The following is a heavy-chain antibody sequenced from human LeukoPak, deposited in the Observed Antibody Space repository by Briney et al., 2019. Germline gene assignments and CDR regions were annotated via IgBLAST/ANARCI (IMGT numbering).Heavy chain of an antibody. D-gene: IGHD3-22*01. Sequence: SETLSLTCTVSGGSINSYYWSWIRQPPGKGLKWIGYIYTSGSTNYNPSLKSRVTISVDTSKNQFSLKLSSVTAADTAVYYCARDGYYYDSSGPKGAFDIWGQGTMVTVSS. CDR1: GGSINSYY. J-gene: IGHJ3*02. V-gene: IGHV4-4*09. CDR3: ARDGYYYDSSGPKGAFDI. CDR2: IYTSGST.